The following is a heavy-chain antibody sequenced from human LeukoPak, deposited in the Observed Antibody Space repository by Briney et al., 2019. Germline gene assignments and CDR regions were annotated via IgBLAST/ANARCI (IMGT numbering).Heavy chain of an antibody. D-gene: IGHD1-26*01. CDR3: TRLPLGVGDDLGNS. Sequence: GGSLRLSCAASGFTFSDSAMHWVRQASGKGLEWVGRIRSKANSYATAYAASVKGRFTISRDDSKNTAYLQMNSLKTEDTAVYYCTRLPLGVGDDLGNSWGQGTLVTVSS. CDR2: IRSKANSYAT. CDR1: GFTFSDSA. V-gene: IGHV3-73*01. J-gene: IGHJ4*02.